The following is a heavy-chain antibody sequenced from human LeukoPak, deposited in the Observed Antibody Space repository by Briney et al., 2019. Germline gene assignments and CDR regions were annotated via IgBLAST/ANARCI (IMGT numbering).Heavy chain of an antibody. CDR2: INPNSGGT. V-gene: IGHV1-2*02. Sequence: ASVKVSCKASGYTFTDYCMHWVRQAPGQGLEWMGWINPNSGGTNYAQKFQGRVTMTRDTSISTAYMELSRLRSDDTAVYYCARVDYGDYKWYYSYYMDVWGKGTTVTVSS. CDR3: ARVDYGDYKWYYSYYMDV. J-gene: IGHJ6*03. D-gene: IGHD4-17*01. CDR1: GYTFTDYC.